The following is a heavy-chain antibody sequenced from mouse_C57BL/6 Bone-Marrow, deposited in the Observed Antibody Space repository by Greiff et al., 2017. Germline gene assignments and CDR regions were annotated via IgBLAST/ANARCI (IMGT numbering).Heavy chain of an antibody. Sequence: VQRVESGAELAKPGASVKLSCKASGYTFTSYWMHWVKQRPGQGLEWIGYINPSSGYTKYNQKFKDKATLTADKSSSTAYMQLSSLTYEDSAVYYCARSFTTVVIDYWGQGTTLTVSS. J-gene: IGHJ2*01. CDR1: GYTFTSYW. CDR2: INPSSGYT. CDR3: ARSFTTVVIDY. V-gene: IGHV1-7*01. D-gene: IGHD1-1*01.